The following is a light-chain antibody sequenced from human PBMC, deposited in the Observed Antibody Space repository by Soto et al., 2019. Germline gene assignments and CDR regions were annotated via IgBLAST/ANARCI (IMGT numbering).Light chain of an antibody. CDR3: QQRFSGYS. J-gene: IGKJ2*03. Sequence: IVLTQSPATLSLSPGERATLSCRASQSVSSFLAWYQQKPGQPPRLLIYDTSHRPTGTPARFSGSGSGTDFTLAIVSLEPEDFAVYYCQQRFSGYSFGQGNKRAIK. CDR1: QSVSSF. CDR2: DTS. V-gene: IGKV3-11*01.